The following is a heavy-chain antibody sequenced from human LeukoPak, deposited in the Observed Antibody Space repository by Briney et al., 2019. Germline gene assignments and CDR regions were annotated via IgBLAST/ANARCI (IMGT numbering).Heavy chain of an antibody. Sequence: GGAPRLSCAASEFTFTTFWMSWVRQAPGKGREWVANINQDGSQKYHLDSVKGRFTISRDNAKNSLYLQMNSLGVEDTAVYYCARAITGAASAFDYWGQGTLVTVSS. CDR3: ARAITGAASAFDY. D-gene: IGHD5-12*01. J-gene: IGHJ4*02. CDR1: EFTFTTFW. CDR2: INQDGSQK. V-gene: IGHV3-7*03.